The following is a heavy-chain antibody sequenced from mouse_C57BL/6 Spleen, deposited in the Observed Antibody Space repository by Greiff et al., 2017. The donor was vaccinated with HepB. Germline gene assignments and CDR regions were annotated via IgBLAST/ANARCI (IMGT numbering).Heavy chain of an antibody. CDR3: AREGRQVRLRNAIDY. Sequence: EVHLVESGGGLVKPGGSLKLSCAASGFTFSSYAMSWVRQTPEKRLEWVATISDGGSYTYYPDNVKGRFTISRDNAKNNLYLQMSHLKSEDTAMYYCAREGRQVRLRNAIDYWGQGTSVTVSS. D-gene: IGHD3-2*02. J-gene: IGHJ4*01. CDR2: ISDGGSYT. V-gene: IGHV5-4*01. CDR1: GFTFSSYA.